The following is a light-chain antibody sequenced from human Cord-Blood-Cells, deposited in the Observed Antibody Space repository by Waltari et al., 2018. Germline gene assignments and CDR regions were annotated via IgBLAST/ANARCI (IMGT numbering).Light chain of an antibody. CDR3: CSYAGSSTSYV. J-gene: IGLJ1*01. Sequence: QSALTQPASVSGSPGQSITISCTGTSSDVGSYNLVSWYQQHPGKAPNLMIYEVSKRPSGVSNRFSGSKSGNTASLTISGLQAEDEADYYCCSYAGSSTSYVFGTGTKVTVL. V-gene: IGLV2-23*02. CDR1: SSDVGSYNL. CDR2: EVS.